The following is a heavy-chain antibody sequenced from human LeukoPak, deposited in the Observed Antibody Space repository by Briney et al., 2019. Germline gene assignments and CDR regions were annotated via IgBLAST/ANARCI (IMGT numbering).Heavy chain of an antibody. CDR1: GFTFSSYW. CDR2: IKEDGSEK. D-gene: IGHD3-16*01. V-gene: IGHV3-7*01. Sequence: GGSLRLSCAASGFTFSSYWMRWVRQAPGKGLEWVANIKEDGSEKHYVDSVKGRFTISRDNAKNSLYLQMNSLRAEDTAVYYCGKITRPAPGRGKNCNTSSGMDAWGKGTTSTVS. CDR3: GKITRPAPGRGKNCNTSSGMDA. J-gene: IGHJ6*04.